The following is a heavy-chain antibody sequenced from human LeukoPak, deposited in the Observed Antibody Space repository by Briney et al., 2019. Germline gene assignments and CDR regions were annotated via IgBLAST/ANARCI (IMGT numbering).Heavy chain of an antibody. D-gene: IGHD6-13*01. Sequence: GGSLTLSCAPSGFTFSSYAMSWVRQAPGEGLEWVSAISGSGGSTYYADSVKGRSTISRDTSKNTLYLQMNSLRADDTAVYYCAKARSSSCQGDYWGQGTLVTVSS. CDR3: AKARSSSCQGDY. V-gene: IGHV3-23*01. J-gene: IGHJ4*02. CDR1: GFTFSSYA. CDR2: ISGSGGST.